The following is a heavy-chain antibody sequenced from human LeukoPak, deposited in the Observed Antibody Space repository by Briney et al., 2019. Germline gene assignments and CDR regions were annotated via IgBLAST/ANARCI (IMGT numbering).Heavy chain of an antibody. CDR2: IYYSGST. CDR1: GGSFSGYY. V-gene: IGHV4-34*01. CDR3: ASDYYDYVWGSYRSIDY. D-gene: IGHD3-16*02. Sequence: SETLSLTCAVYGGSFSGYYWSWIRQPPGKGLEWIGSIYYSGSTYYNPSLKSRVTISVDTSKNQFSLKLSSVTAADTAVHYCASDYYDYVWGSYRSIDYWGQGTLVTVSS. J-gene: IGHJ4*02.